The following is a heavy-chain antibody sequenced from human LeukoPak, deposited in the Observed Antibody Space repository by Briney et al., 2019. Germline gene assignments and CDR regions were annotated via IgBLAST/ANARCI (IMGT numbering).Heavy chain of an antibody. CDR1: GGSISSYY. Sequence: PSETLSLTCTVSGGSISSYYWSWIRQPPGKGLEWIGYIYYSGSTNYNPSLKSRVTILVDTSKNQFSLKLSSVTAADTAVYYCAREGTRDPNWFDPWGQGTLVTVSS. CDR3: AREGTRDPNWFDP. D-gene: IGHD3-10*01. V-gene: IGHV4-59*01. J-gene: IGHJ5*02. CDR2: IYYSGST.